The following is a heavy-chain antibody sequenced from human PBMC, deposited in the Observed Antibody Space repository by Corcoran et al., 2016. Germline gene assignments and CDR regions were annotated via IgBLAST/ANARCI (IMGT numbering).Heavy chain of an antibody. CDR3: ARTSNYDFGSGYYIDP. J-gene: IGHJ5*02. CDR1: GGSFSGYY. CDR2: INHSGST. V-gene: IGHV4-34*01. D-gene: IGHD3-3*01. Sequence: QVQLQQWGAGLLKPSETLSLTCAVYGGSFSGYYWSWIRQPPGKGLEWIGEINHSGSTNYNPSLKSRVTISVDTSKNQFSLKLSSVTAADTAVYYCARTSNYDFGSGYYIDPWGQGTLVTVSS.